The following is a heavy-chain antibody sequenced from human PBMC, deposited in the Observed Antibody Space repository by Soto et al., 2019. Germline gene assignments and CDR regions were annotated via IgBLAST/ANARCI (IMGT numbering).Heavy chain of an antibody. V-gene: IGHV4-34*01. J-gene: IGHJ6*02. D-gene: IGHD2-2*02. CDR3: ASRGGYCSSTSCYSWDHYYYYGMDV. CDR1: GGSFSGYY. CDR2: INHSGST. Sequence: QVQLQQWGAGLLKPSETLSLTCAVYGGSFSGYYWSWIRQPPGKGLEWIGEINHSGSTNYNPSLMSSVTISVDTPKNQFSRQLSSVTAADTAVYHCASRGGYCSSTSCYSWDHYYYYGMDVWGQGTTFTVSS.